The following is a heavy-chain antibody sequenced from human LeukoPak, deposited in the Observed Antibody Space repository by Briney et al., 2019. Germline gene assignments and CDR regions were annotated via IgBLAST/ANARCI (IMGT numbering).Heavy chain of an antibody. CDR1: GFTFSSYA. J-gene: IGHJ4*02. CDR2: ISSNGGST. D-gene: IGHD1-26*01. Sequence: HPGGSLRLSCAASGFTFSSYAMHWVRQAPGKGLEYVSSISSNGGSTYYANSVKGRFTISRDNSKNTLYLQMGCLRAEDMAVYYCARDPGESPVYYFDFWGQGTLVTVPS. CDR3: ARDPGESPVYYFDF. V-gene: IGHV3-64*01.